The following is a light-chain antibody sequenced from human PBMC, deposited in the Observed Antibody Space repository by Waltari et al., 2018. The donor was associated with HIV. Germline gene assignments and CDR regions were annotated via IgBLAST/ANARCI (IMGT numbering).Light chain of an antibody. V-gene: IGLV3-1*01. CDR3: QAWDRSTYVV. CDR1: KLGNRY. CDR2: QDS. J-gene: IGLJ2*01. Sequence: SFELLQPPSVSVSPGQTATITCSGDKLGNRYAYWYQQKPGQSPVLVIHQDSKRPSGIPERFSGSNSGNTAMLTISGTQATDEADYYCQAWDRSTYVVFGGGTKVTVL.